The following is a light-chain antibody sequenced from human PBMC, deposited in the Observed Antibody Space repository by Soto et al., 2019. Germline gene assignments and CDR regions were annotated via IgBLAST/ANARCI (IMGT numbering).Light chain of an antibody. CDR1: QGIISY. CDR2: AAS. V-gene: IGKV1-9*01. J-gene: IGKJ1*01. Sequence: DIQLTQSPPSLSASVGDRVTITCRASQGIISYLAWYQQKPGNAPKLLFYAASTLQSGVPSRFSGSGSGTEFTLTISSLQPDDFATYYCQQYNSHSPWTFGQGTKVDIK. CDR3: QQYNSHSPWT.